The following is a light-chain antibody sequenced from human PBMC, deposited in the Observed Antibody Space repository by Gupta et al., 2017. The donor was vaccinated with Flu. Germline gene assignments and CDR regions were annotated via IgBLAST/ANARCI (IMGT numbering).Light chain of an antibody. V-gene: IGKV3-11*01. J-gene: IGKJ2*01. Sequence: EIVLTQSPATLSLSPGDRAILSCRANQSIHIYLAWYQQKPGQPPRLLMFDASKRAAGIPDRFSGSGSGTDFTLTINTLEPEDFAVYFCQQRSDLPMYTFGQGTKLEMK. CDR2: DAS. CDR1: QSIHIY. CDR3: QQRSDLPMYT.